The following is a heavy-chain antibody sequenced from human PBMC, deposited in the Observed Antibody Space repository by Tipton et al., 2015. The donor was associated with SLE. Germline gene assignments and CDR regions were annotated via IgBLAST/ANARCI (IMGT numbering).Heavy chain of an antibody. J-gene: IGHJ4*02. D-gene: IGHD3-3*01. V-gene: IGHV4-59*12. CDR1: GGSISSYY. Sequence: GLVKPSETLSPTCTVSGGSISSYYWSWIRQPPGKGLEWIGYIYYSGSTNYNPSLKSRVTISVDTSKNQFSLKLSSVTAADTAVYYCARAIFGVVGFGYWGQGTLVTVSS. CDR3: ARAIFGVVGFGY. CDR2: IYYSGST.